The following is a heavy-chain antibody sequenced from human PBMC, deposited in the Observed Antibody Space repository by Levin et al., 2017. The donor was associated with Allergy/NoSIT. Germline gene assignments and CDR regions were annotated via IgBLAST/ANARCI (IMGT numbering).Heavy chain of an antibody. CDR1: GFIFSSYA. Sequence: PGESLKISCAASGFIFSSYAMTWVRQAPGKGLEGVSGINSRGGSTYYADSVKGRFTISRDNSKNTLYLQMNSLRAEDPAVYYCARDGPLGYGSSGSYYERVDHYYGREGWGQGTTVTVSS. CDR3: ARDGPLGYGSSGSYYERVDHYYGREG. CDR2: INSRGGST. J-gene: IGHJ6*02. D-gene: IGHD3-22*01. V-gene: IGHV3-23*01.